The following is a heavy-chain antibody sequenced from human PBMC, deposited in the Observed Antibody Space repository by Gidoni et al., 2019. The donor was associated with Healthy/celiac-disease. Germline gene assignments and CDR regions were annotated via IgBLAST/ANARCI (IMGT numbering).Heavy chain of an antibody. D-gene: IGHD6-13*01. CDR3: ARARAAAGTRYYFDY. CDR1: GGSISRGGYY. CDR2: IYYSGST. V-gene: IGHV4-31*03. Sequence: QLQESGPGLVKPSQTLSLTCTVSGGSISRGGYYWSWLRQQPGKGLEWIGYIYYSGSTYYNPSLKSRVTISVDTSKNQFSLKLSSVTAADTAVYYCARARAAAGTRYYFDYWGQGTLVTVSS. J-gene: IGHJ4*02.